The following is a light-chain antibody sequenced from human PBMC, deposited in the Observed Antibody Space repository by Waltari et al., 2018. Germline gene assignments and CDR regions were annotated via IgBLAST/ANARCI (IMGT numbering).Light chain of an antibody. Sequence: EIVLTQSPDFQSVTPEETVTITCRASQSIGNSLHWYQQKPNQSPKLLIKYGSQSMSGVPSRFSGSGSGTDFTLTISGLEGEDAAVYYCLQGSSTPYSFGQGTKLEIK. CDR1: QSIGNS. CDR2: YGS. J-gene: IGKJ2*01. V-gene: IGKV6D-21*02. CDR3: LQGSSTPYS.